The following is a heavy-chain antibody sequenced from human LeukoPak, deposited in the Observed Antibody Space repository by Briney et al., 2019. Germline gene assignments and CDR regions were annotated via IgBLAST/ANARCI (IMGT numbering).Heavy chain of an antibody. CDR2: IYYSGST. V-gene: IGHV4-59*08. CDR1: GGFISSYY. Sequence: SETLSLTCTVSGGFISSYYWSWIRQPPGKGLEWIGYIYYSGSTNYNPSLEGRVTISVDTSKNQFSLQLSSVTAADTAVYYCARRGDRGYSYGTFDYWGQGALVTVSS. J-gene: IGHJ4*02. CDR3: ARRGDRGYSYGTFDY. D-gene: IGHD5-18*01.